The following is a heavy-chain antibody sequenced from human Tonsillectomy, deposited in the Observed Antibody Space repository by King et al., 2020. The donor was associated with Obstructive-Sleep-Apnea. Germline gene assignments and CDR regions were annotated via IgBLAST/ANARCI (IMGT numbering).Heavy chain of an antibody. Sequence: QLVQSGAEVKKPGASVKVSCKASGYTFTGYYIHWVRQAPGQGLEWMGWINPKSGGTKYAQKFQGWVTMTTDTSISTAYMELNRLTFDDTAVYYCARDYSSSWNWYFDLWGRGTLVTVSS. J-gene: IGHJ2*01. V-gene: IGHV1-2*04. D-gene: IGHD6-13*01. CDR3: ARDYSSSWNWYFDL. CDR1: GYTFTGYY. CDR2: INPKSGGT.